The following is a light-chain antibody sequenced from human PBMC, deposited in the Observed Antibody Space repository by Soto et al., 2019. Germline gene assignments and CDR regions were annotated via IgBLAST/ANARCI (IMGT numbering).Light chain of an antibody. V-gene: IGKV1-5*01. Sequence: DIQMTQSPSTVSAYVGDSVTITCRASQSITTWLAWYQQRPGKAPKLLIYDVSSLQSGVPSRVSGSGSGTDFTLTISSLQPEDFATYFCQQLNSYPITFGQGTRLEIK. CDR3: QQLNSYPIT. CDR1: QSITTW. J-gene: IGKJ5*01. CDR2: DVS.